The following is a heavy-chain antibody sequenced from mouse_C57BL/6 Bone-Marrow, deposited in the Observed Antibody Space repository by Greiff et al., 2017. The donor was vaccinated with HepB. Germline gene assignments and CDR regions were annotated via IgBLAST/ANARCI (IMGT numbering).Heavy chain of an antibody. D-gene: IGHD1-1*01. CDR3: ARHGLYYGPAWFAY. J-gene: IGHJ3*01. CDR2: INPNNGGT. CDR1: GYTFTDYY. V-gene: IGHV1-26*01. Sequence: EVQLQQSGPELVKPGASVKISCKASGYTFTDYYMNWVKQSHGKSLEWIGDINPNNGGTSYNQKFKGKATLTVDKSSSTAYMELRSLTSEDSAVYYCARHGLYYGPAWFAYWGQGTLVTVSA.